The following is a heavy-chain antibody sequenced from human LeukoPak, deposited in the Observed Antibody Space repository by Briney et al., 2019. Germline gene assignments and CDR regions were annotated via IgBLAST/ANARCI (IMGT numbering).Heavy chain of an antibody. Sequence: ASVKVSCKTSGYTFIDYYMHWVRQAPGHGLEWMGIINPSGGSTSYAQKFQGRVTLTTDTSTSTAYMELRSLRSDDTAVYYCARGPHERSGYPDDWGQGTLVIVSS. CDR3: ARGPHERSGYPDD. CDR2: INPSGGST. CDR1: GYTFIDYY. D-gene: IGHD3-22*01. J-gene: IGHJ4*02. V-gene: IGHV1-46*01.